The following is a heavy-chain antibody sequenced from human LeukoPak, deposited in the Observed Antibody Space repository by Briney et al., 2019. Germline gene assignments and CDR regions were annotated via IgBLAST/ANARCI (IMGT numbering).Heavy chain of an antibody. CDR2: IRQDGSDK. D-gene: IGHD4-11*01. V-gene: IGHV3-7*01. Sequence: TGGSLRLSCAISGFTSTTAWMTWVRQAPGKGLEWVADIRQDGSDKYYVDSVKGRFTISRDNAKNSLYLQMNSLRAEDTAVYYCARGLTTVTVKDYFDYWGQGTLVTVSS. CDR1: GFTSTTAW. CDR3: ARGLTTVTVKDYFDY. J-gene: IGHJ4*02.